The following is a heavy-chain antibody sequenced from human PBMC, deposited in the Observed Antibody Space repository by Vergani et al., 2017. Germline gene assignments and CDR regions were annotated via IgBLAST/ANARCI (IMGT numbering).Heavy chain of an antibody. V-gene: IGHV3-13*01. Sequence: EVQLVESGGGLVQPGGSLRLSCAASGFTFSSYDMHWVRQATGKGLEWVSAIGTAGDTYYPGSVKGRFTISRDNSKNTLHLQMNSLRADDTAVYYCAKVGRSEVAGTFGAFDIWGQGTMVTVSS. CDR1: GFTFSSYD. CDR2: IGTAGDT. J-gene: IGHJ3*02. D-gene: IGHD6-19*01. CDR3: AKVGRSEVAGTFGAFDI.